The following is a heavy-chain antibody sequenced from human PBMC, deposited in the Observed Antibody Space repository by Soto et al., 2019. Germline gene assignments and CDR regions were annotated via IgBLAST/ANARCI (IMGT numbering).Heavy chain of an antibody. CDR2: IYYSGST. V-gene: IGHV4-59*01. J-gene: IGHJ4*02. CDR1: CGSISSYY. Sequence: SETLSLTCTVSCGSISSYYWSWIRQPPGKGLEWIGYIYYSGSTNYNPSLKSRVTISVDTSKNQFSLKLSSVTAADTAVYYCARGVFGDRGFIGITIFGVVTEYYFDYWGQGTLVTVSS. CDR3: ARGVFGDRGFIGITIFGVVTEYYFDY. D-gene: IGHD3-3*01.